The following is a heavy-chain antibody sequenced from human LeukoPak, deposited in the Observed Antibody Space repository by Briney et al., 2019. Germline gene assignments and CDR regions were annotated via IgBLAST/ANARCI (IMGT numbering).Heavy chain of an antibody. Sequence: PGGSLRLSCAASGFTFSSYAMSWVRQAPGKGLVWVSRINSDGSSTSYADSVKGRFTISRDNAKNTLYLQMNSLRAEDTAVYYCARDGYSYGYVDYWGQGTLVTVSS. CDR1: GFTFSSYA. D-gene: IGHD5-18*01. CDR3: ARDGYSYGYVDY. CDR2: INSDGSST. V-gene: IGHV3-74*01. J-gene: IGHJ4*02.